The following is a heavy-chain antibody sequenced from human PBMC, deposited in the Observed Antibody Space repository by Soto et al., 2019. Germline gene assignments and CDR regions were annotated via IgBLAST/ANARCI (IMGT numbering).Heavy chain of an antibody. CDR2: ISYSGST. V-gene: IGHV4-39*02. Sequence: SETLSLTCSVSSGSISTSGYYWGWIREPPGTGLEWIGGISYSGSTYYNPSLKSRLTISVDTSKNHFSLKLTSVTAADTAVYFCARRGSRLSVAVAAFDYWSQGTLVTVS. J-gene: IGHJ4*02. CDR3: ARRGSRLSVAVAAFDY. CDR1: SGSISTSGYY. D-gene: IGHD6-19*01.